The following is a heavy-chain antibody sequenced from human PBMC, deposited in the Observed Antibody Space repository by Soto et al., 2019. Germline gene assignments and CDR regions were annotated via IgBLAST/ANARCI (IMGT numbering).Heavy chain of an antibody. CDR3: ARGRRLAHYYYYGMDV. CDR2: INHSGST. CDR1: GGSFSGYY. D-gene: IGHD6-25*01. V-gene: IGHV4-34*01. J-gene: IGHJ6*02. Sequence: SETLSLTCAVCGGSFSGYYWSWIRQPPGKGLEWIGEINHSGSTNYNPSLKSRVTISVDTSKNQFSLKLSSVTAADTAVYYCARGRRLAHYYYYGMDVWGQGTTVTVSS.